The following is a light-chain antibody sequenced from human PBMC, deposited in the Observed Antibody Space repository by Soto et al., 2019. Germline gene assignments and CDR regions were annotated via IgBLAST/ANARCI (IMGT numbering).Light chain of an antibody. J-gene: IGKJ4*01. Sequence: DIVMTQSPDSLAVSLGERATINCKSSQSVLYSSNNKNYLAWYQQKPVQPPKLLIYWASTRESGGPDRFSGSGSGTDFTLSISSLQAEDVAVYYCQQYYSTPLTFGGGTKVEIK. V-gene: IGKV4-1*01. CDR3: QQYYSTPLT. CDR1: QSVLYSSNNKNY. CDR2: WAS.